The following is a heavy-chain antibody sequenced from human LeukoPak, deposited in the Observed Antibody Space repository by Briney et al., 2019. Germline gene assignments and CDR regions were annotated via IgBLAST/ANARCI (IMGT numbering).Heavy chain of an antibody. J-gene: IGHJ4*02. Sequence: GGSLRLSCAASGFTFSSYAMHWVRQAPGKGLEWVALISYDGSNKYYADSVKGRFTFSRDNSKNTLYVQMNSLRAEDTAVYYCATQNYDMLTGQAYFDYWGQGTLVSVSS. CDR3: ATQNYDMLTGQAYFDY. D-gene: IGHD3-9*01. CDR1: GFTFSSYA. V-gene: IGHV3-30*04. CDR2: ISYDGSNK.